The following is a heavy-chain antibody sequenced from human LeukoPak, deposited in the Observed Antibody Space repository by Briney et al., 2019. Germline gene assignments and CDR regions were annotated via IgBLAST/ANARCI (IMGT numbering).Heavy chain of an antibody. J-gene: IGHJ4*02. CDR3: ARTNLVTAMLNY. CDR2: IGASGSTI. D-gene: IGHD2-21*02. CDR1: GFTFSSYE. Sequence: GGSLRLSCAASGFTFSSYEVNWVRQAPGKGLEWISYIGASGSTIYYADSVKGRFTISRDNAKNSLYLQMNSLRAEDTAVDYCARTNLVTAMLNYWGQGTLVT. V-gene: IGHV3-48*03.